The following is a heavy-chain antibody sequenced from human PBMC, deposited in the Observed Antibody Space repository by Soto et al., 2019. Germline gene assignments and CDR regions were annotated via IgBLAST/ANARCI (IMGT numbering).Heavy chain of an antibody. CDR1: GFTYDDYA. J-gene: IGHJ3*02. CDR3: AIDIDDSSGWYGDAFDI. Sequence: EVQLVESGGGLVQPGRSLRLSCAASGFTYDDYAMHWVRQAPGKGLEWVSGISWNSGSIGYADSVKGRFTISRDNAKNSLYLQMNSLRAEDTALYYCAIDIDDSSGWYGDAFDIWGQGTMVTVSS. D-gene: IGHD6-19*01. V-gene: IGHV3-9*01. CDR2: ISWNSGSI.